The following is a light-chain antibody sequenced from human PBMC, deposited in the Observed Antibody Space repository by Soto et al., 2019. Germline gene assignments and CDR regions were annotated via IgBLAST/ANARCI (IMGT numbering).Light chain of an antibody. J-gene: IGKJ1*01. CDR2: GAS. CDR1: ENVRTF. Sequence: EVVFTQSPSTLYLSPRERVTLSCRASENVRTFVDWYQQKPGQAPRLLIHGASNRATGIPARFSGSGSGTDFTLTISNLEPEDFAVYYCQQHSHWPPWTFGQGTKVDI. CDR3: QQHSHWPPWT. V-gene: IGKV3-11*01.